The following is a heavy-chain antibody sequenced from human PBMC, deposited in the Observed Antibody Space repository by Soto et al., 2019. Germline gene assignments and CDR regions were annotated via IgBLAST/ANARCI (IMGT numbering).Heavy chain of an antibody. CDR3: AHKGPEDWPLDY. CDR2: IYWDDSK. D-gene: IGHD3-9*01. J-gene: IGHJ4*02. CDR1: GFSLSTSGVG. V-gene: IGHV2-5*02. Sequence: QITLKESGPTLVRPTQTLTLTCAFSGFSLSTSGVGVGWIRQPPGKALEWLAVIYWDDSKHYSPSLRSRLTITKDTSKNQVVLTMNNIDPMDTGTYYCAHKGPEDWPLDYWGQGTLVTVSS.